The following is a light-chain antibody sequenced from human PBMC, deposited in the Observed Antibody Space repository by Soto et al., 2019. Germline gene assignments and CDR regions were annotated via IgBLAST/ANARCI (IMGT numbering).Light chain of an antibody. CDR1: NSDVGIYNY. CDR3: CSYTSSSTYV. V-gene: IGLV2-14*03. J-gene: IGLJ1*01. Sequence: QAVVTQPASVSGSPGQSITISCTGTNSDVGIYNYVSWYQQHPGKAPKLMIYDVSNRPSGVSNRFSGSKSGNTASLTISGLQAEDEADYYCCSYTSSSTYVFGTGTQLTVL. CDR2: DVS.